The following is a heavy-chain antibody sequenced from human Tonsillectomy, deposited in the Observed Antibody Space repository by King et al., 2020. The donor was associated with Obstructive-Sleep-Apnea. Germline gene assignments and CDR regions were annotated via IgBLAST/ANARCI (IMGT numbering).Heavy chain of an antibody. V-gene: IGHV3-30*19. Sequence: QLVQSGGGVVQPGGSLRLSCAASGFTFRSYGMHWYRQAPGKGLDWGALISYDGSNKYDADSVKGRFTISIDNSKNTLYLQMNSLRAEDTSVYYCARDGTAMVYWGQGTLVTVSS. CDR1: GFTFRSYG. J-gene: IGHJ4*02. CDR2: ISYDGSNK. D-gene: IGHD5-18*01. CDR3: ARDGTAMVY.